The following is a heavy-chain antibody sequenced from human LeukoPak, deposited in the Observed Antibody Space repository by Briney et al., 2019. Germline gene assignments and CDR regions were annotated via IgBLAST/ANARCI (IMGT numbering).Heavy chain of an antibody. CDR1: GFTFSSYA. D-gene: IGHD2-2*02. Sequence: LGGSLRLSCAASGFTFSSYAMGWVRQAPGKGLEWVSAISGSGGSTYYADSVKGRFTISRDNSKNTLYLQMNSLRAEDTAVYYCAKEYCSSTSCYIVDYWGQGPLVTVSS. V-gene: IGHV3-23*01. J-gene: IGHJ4*02. CDR2: ISGSGGST. CDR3: AKEYCSSTSCYIVDY.